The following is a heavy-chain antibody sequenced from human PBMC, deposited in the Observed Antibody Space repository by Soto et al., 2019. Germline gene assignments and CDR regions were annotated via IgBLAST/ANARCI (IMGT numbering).Heavy chain of an antibody. CDR1: GFIFSSYV. V-gene: IGHV3-30*18. Sequence: GGSLRLSCAASGFIFSSYVLHCVRQAPCKGLEWLALISYDGSNKYYADSVKGRFTISRDNSKNTLYLQINSLRAEDTAVYYCAKVDTPMAPPFDYWGQGTLVNVSS. CDR2: ISYDGSNK. J-gene: IGHJ4*02. CDR3: AKVDTPMAPPFDY. D-gene: IGHD5-18*01.